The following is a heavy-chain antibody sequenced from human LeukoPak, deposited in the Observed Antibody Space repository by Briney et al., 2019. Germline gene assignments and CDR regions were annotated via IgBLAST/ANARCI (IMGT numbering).Heavy chain of an antibody. CDR3: ARGNYDILTGPRRTDAFDI. D-gene: IGHD3-9*01. CDR2: ISAHNGNT. Sequence: ASVKVSCKASSYTFTNYAISWVRQAPGQGLEWMGWISAHNGNTNYAQKLQGRVTMTTDTSTSTAYMELRSLRSDDTAMYYCARGNYDILTGPRRTDAFDIWGQGTMVTVSS. J-gene: IGHJ3*02. V-gene: IGHV1-18*01. CDR1: SYTFTNYA.